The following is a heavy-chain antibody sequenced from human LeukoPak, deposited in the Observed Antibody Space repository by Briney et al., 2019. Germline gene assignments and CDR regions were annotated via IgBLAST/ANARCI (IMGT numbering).Heavy chain of an antibody. CDR3: AKDLDSSDWRPGRVFDY. CDR1: GGIFSSYA. Sequence: SVKVSCKASGGIFSSYAISWVRQAPGQGLEWMGGIIPIFGTANYAQKFQGRVTITADESTSTAYMELSSLRSEDTAVYYCAKDLDSSDWRPGRVFDYWGQGTLVTVSS. V-gene: IGHV1-69*13. D-gene: IGHD6-19*01. CDR2: IIPIFGTA. J-gene: IGHJ4*02.